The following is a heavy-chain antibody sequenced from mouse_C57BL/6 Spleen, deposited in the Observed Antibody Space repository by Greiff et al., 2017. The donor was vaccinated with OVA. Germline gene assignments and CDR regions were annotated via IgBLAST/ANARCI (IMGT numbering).Heavy chain of an antibody. J-gene: IGHJ2*01. CDR3: TRRDWDGLDY. CDR2: IDPETGGT. CDR1: GYTFTDYE. V-gene: IGHV1-15*01. Sequence: VKLQESGAELVRPGASVTLSCKASGYTFTDYEMHWVKQTPVHGLEWIGAIDPETGGTAYNQKFKGKAILTADKSSSTAYMELRSLTSEDSAVYYCTRRDWDGLDYWGQGTTLTVSS. D-gene: IGHD4-1*01.